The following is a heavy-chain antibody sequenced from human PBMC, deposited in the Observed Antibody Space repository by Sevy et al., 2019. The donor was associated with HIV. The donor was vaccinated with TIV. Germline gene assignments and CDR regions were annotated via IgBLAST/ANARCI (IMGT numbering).Heavy chain of an antibody. CDR2: IISFFDMT. D-gene: IGHD6-19*01. J-gene: IGHJ4*02. Sequence: ASVKVSCKASGGTISRDGISWVRQAPGQGLEWMGGIISFFDMTNYAQKFQGRVTISADESTSTVYMKLSSLRFEDTAVYYCTRGGGSGWYYFDSWGQGTLVTVSS. V-gene: IGHV1-69*13. CDR3: TRGGGSGWYYFDS. CDR1: GGTISRDG.